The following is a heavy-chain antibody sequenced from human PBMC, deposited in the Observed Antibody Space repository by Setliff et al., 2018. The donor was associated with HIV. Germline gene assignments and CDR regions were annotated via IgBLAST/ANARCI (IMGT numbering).Heavy chain of an antibody. CDR3: VRDLVYYYDNSGSFYVAEYFQH. J-gene: IGHJ1*01. D-gene: IGHD3-22*01. CDR2: VDSDGSGT. Sequence: GGSLRLSCAASGFTFSRYWMHWIRQAPGKGLVWVSRVDSDGSGTSYADSVKGRFTISRDNAKNMLYLQMNSLRAEDTAVYYCVRDLVYYYDNSGSFYVAEYFQHWGQGTLVTVSS. CDR1: GFTFSRYW. V-gene: IGHV3-74*01.